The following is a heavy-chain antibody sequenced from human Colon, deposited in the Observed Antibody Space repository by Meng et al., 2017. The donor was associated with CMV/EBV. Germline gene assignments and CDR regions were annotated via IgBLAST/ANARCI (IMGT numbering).Heavy chain of an antibody. CDR1: TRKY. J-gene: IGHJ4*02. Sequence: TRKYIRTERQAPGQGVEWMGLINTSGGSTTYEQKFQGRVTMTRDTSTTTVYMELSSLRSEDTAIFYCARDNRDNLYYYGSGSYCFDYWGQGTLVTVSS. V-gene: IGHV1-46*01. D-gene: IGHD3-10*01. CDR3: ARDNRDNLYYYGSGSYCFDY. CDR2: INTSGGST.